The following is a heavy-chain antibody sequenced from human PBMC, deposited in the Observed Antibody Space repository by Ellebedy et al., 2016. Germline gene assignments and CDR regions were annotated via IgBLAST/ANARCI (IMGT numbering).Heavy chain of an antibody. D-gene: IGHD3-10*01. CDR3: ARDPPDPSGSYPDF. Sequence: ASVKVSCXASGYTFTGYYMHWVRQPPGQGLEWMGWVNPNSGDTHYEQNFQGRVTLTRDTSISTAYMELRRLRSDDTAVSYCARDPPDPSGSYPDFWGQGTLVTVSS. J-gene: IGHJ1*01. CDR2: VNPNSGDT. CDR1: GYTFTGYY. V-gene: IGHV1-2*02.